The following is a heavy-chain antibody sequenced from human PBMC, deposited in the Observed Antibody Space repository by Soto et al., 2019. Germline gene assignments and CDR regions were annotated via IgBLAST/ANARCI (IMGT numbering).Heavy chain of an antibody. CDR2: INPSVGRA. CDR1: GYTFTSYY. CDR3: ARVRYSYGYGYYGMDV. Sequence: GASVQVSCKASGYTFTSYYMHWVRQAPGQGLEWMGVINPSVGRANYAQKFQGRVTMTRDASTSTAYMELSSLRSEDTAVYYCARVRYSYGYGYYGMDVWGQGTTVTVSS. D-gene: IGHD5-18*01. J-gene: IGHJ6*02. V-gene: IGHV1-46*01.